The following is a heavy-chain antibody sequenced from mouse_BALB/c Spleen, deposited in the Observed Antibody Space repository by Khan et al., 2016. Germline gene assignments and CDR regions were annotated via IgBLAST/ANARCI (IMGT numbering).Heavy chain of an antibody. CDR2: IDPENGNT. CDR1: GFNIKDYY. V-gene: IGHV14-1*02. J-gene: IGHJ3*01. Sequence: VRLQQSGAELVRPGALVKLSCKASGFNIKDYYMHWVKQRPEQGLEWIGWIDPENGNTIYDPKFQGKASITADTSSHTAYLLLSSLTSEDTAVYYCALDGAWFAYWSQGTLVTVSA. CDR3: ALDGAWFAY. D-gene: IGHD2-3*01.